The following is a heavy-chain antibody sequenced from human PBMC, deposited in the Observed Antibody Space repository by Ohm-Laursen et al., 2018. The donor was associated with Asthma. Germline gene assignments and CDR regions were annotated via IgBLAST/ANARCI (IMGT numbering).Heavy chain of an antibody. Sequence: SLRLSCAASGFIFSSYGMHWVRQAPGKGLEWVAVIWYDGSNKYYADSVKGRFTISRDNSKNTLYLQMNSLRAEDTAVYYCARDATYYYDSSGYYFDYWGQGTLVTVST. J-gene: IGHJ4*02. D-gene: IGHD3-22*01. CDR1: GFIFSSYG. V-gene: IGHV3-33*01. CDR3: ARDATYYYDSSGYYFDY. CDR2: IWYDGSNK.